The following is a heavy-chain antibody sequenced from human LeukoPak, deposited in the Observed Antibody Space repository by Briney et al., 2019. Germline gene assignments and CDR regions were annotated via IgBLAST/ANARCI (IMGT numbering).Heavy chain of an antibody. D-gene: IGHD6-19*01. CDR1: GGSISSSSYY. J-gene: IGHJ5*02. Sequence: SETLSLTCTVSGGSISSSSYYWGWIRQPPGKGLEWIGSIYYSGSTHYNPSLKSRVTISVDTSKNQFSLKLSSVTAADTAVYYCASHSSGWYGVAPDNWFDPWGQGTLVTVSS. CDR2: IYYSGST. V-gene: IGHV4-39*01. CDR3: ASHSSGWYGVAPDNWFDP.